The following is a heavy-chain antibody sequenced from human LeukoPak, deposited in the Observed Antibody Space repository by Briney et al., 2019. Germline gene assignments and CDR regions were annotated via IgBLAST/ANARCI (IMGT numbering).Heavy chain of an antibody. J-gene: IGHJ6*02. Sequence: SVKVSCKASGGTFSSYAISWVRQAPGQGLEWMGGIIPIFGTANYAQKFQGRVTITADESTSTAYMELSSLRSEDTAVYYCARDGVVPAAIYYYYGMDVWGQGATVTVSS. CDR3: ARDGVVPAAIYYYYGMDV. V-gene: IGHV1-69*13. D-gene: IGHD2-2*01. CDR1: GGTFSSYA. CDR2: IIPIFGTA.